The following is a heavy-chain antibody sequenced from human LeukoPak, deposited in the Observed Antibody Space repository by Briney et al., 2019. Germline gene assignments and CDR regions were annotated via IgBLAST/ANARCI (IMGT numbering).Heavy chain of an antibody. CDR3: ARHLVGATLGDAFDI. D-gene: IGHD1-26*01. CDR2: IYYSGST. V-gene: IGHV4-59*01. J-gene: IGHJ3*02. CDR1: GGSISSYY. Sequence: SETLSLTCTVSGGSISSYYWSWIRQPPGKGLEWIGYIYYSGSTNYNPSLKSRVTISVDTSKNQFSLKLSSVTAADTAVYYCARHLVGATLGDAFDIWGQGTMVTVSS.